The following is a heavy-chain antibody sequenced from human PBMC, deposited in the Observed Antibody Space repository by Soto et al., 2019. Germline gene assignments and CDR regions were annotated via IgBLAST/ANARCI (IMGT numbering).Heavy chain of an antibody. CDR2: INPNSGGT. CDR3: ARAAKRGNWFDP. CDR1: GYTFTGYY. Sequence: QVQLVQSGAEVKKPGASVKVSCKASGYTFTGYYMHWVRQAPGQGLEWMGWINPNSGGTNYAQKFQGRVTMTRDTAISTAYMERSRLRFDDTAVYYCARAAKRGNWFDPWGQGNLVTVSS. J-gene: IGHJ5*02. D-gene: IGHD2-15*01. V-gene: IGHV1-2*02.